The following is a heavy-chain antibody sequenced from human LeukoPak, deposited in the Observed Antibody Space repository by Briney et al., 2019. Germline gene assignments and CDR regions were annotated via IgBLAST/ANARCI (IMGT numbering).Heavy chain of an antibody. D-gene: IGHD6-13*01. Sequence: GGSLRLSCAASGFTFSNYYMHWVRDAPGEGLGWISGITTAVRSTYYVASVKGRFTISRDHSENTPYFQIPSLRAEDTAVYYCARVEVGTEDYWGEGAPVTVSS. CDR1: GFTFSNYY. CDR2: ITTAVRST. V-gene: IGHV3-74*01. J-gene: IGHJ4*02. CDR3: ARVEVGTEDY.